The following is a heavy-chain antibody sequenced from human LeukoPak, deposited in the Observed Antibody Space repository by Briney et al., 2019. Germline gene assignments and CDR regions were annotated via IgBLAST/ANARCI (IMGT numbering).Heavy chain of an antibody. J-gene: IGHJ5*02. CDR3: ARTAHEYQVPWGFDP. D-gene: IGHD6-6*01. V-gene: IGHV5-51*01. Sequence: PGESLKISCKASGYTFTKYWIGWVRQMPGKGLEWMGIISPDDSDTRYTPSFQGQVTISADKSVNTAYLQWTSLTASDTAMYYCARTAHEYQVPWGFDPWGQGTLVTVSS. CDR1: GYTFTKYW. CDR2: ISPDDSDT.